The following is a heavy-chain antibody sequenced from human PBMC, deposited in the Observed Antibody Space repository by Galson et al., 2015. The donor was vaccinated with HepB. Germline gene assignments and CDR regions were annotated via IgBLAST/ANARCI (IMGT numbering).Heavy chain of an antibody. V-gene: IGHV1-69*13. CDR2: IIPIFGTP. D-gene: IGHD2-2*01. Sequence: SVKVSCKASGGTFSSYAISWVRQAPGQGLEWMGGIIPIFGTPNYAQKFQGRVTIIADESTRTAYMELSSLRSEDTAVYYCARDDIPYCSSTSCTRPFDYWGQGTLVTVSS. J-gene: IGHJ4*02. CDR3: ARDDIPYCSSTSCTRPFDY. CDR1: GGTFSSYA.